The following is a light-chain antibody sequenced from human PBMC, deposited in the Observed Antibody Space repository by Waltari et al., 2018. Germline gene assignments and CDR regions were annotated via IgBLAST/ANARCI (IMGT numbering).Light chain of an antibody. CDR3: QQDAASTESYT. J-gene: IGKJ2*01. Sequence: EIVLTQSPGTLSLSPGERATLSCRASQSVDSSYLHWYQQKPGQAPRLLIYAASSRATGVPDRFSGSGSGTDFTLTISRLEPEDFAVYYCQQDAASTESYTFGQGAKLEI. CDR1: QSVDSSY. CDR2: AAS. V-gene: IGKV3-20*01.